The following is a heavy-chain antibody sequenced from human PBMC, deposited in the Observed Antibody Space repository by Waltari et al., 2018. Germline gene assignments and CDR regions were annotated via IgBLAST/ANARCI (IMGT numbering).Heavy chain of an antibody. CDR2: IYYSGST. CDR3: ARGGPITIFGVVIGPLFDY. V-gene: IGHV4-30-4*08. Sequence: QVQLQESGPGLVKPSQTLSLTCTVSGGSISSGDYYWSWIRQPPGKGLEWIGYIYYSGSTYYNPSLKSRVTISVDTSKNQFSLKLSSVTAADTAVYYWARGGPITIFGVVIGPLFDYWGQGTLVTVSS. CDR1: GGSISSGDYY. D-gene: IGHD3-3*01. J-gene: IGHJ4*02.